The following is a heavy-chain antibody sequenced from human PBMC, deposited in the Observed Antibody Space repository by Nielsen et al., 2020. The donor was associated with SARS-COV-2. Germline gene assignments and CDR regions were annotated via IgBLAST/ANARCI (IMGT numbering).Heavy chain of an antibody. CDR3: AREATPSSSLVQHFDY. J-gene: IGHJ4*02. CDR2: ISGSGGST. V-gene: IGHV3-23*01. D-gene: IGHD6-6*01. Sequence: GESLKISCAASGFTFSSYAMSWVRQAPGKGLEWVSAISGSGGSTYYADSVKGRFTISRDNSKNTLYLQMNSLRAEDTAVYYCAREATPSSSLVQHFDYWGQGTLVTVSS. CDR1: GFTFSSYA.